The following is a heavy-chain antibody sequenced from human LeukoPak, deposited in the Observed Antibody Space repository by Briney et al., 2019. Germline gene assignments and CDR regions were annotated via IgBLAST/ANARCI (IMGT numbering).Heavy chain of an antibody. CDR2: IIGGGGST. Sequence: GGSLRLSCAASGFPFSSHGMSWVRQAPGKGLEWVSGIIGGGGSTYYADSVKGRFTISGDNSRNTLFLQMNSLRGEDTALYYCAKGDCGGDCYVVDYWGQGTRVTVSS. CDR1: GFPFSSHG. D-gene: IGHD2-21*02. V-gene: IGHV3-23*01. CDR3: AKGDCGGDCYVVDY. J-gene: IGHJ4*02.